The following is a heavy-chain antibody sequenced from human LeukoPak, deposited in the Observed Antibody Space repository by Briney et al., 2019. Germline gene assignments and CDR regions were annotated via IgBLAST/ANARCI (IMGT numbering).Heavy chain of an antibody. CDR3: ARGTIIVATPDYFDY. J-gene: IGHJ4*02. V-gene: IGHV4-61*02. Sequence: SQTLSLTCTVSGGSISSGSYYWSWIRQPAGKGLEWIGRIYTSGSTNYNTSLKSRVTISVDKSKTQFPLKLSSVAAADTAVYYCARGTIIVATPDYFDYWGQGTLVTVSS. CDR1: GGSISSGSYY. CDR2: IYTSGST. D-gene: IGHD5-12*01.